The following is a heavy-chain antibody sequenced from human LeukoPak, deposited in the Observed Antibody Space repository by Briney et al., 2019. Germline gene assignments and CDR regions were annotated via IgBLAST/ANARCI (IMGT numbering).Heavy chain of an antibody. D-gene: IGHD6-19*01. CDR3: ASRSSGWGYYMDV. CDR2: INHSGST. Sequence: RPSETLSLTCSVYGGSFSGYYWRWIRQPPGKGLEWIGEINHSGSTNYNPSLKSRVTISVDTSKNQFSLKLSSVTAADTAVYYCASRSSGWGYYMDVWGKGTTVTISS. V-gene: IGHV4-34*01. J-gene: IGHJ6*03. CDR1: GGSFSGYY.